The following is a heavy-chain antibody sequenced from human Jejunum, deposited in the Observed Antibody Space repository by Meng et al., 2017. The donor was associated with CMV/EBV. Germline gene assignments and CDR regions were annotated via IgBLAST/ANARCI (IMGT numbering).Heavy chain of an antibody. CDR2: ISLGNGQT. V-gene: IGHV1-18*01. CDR3: ARDVWGFDY. CDR1: GYTFTSHG. Sequence: QVQLVQSGAEGKKPGASVNVSCKSSGYTFTSHGVSWVRQAPGQGLEWMGWISLGNGQTVYGHKVQGRVTVTTDTSTSTAYMELRSLRSDDTAMYYCARDVWGFDYWGQGTLVTVSS. D-gene: IGHD7-27*01. J-gene: IGHJ4*02.